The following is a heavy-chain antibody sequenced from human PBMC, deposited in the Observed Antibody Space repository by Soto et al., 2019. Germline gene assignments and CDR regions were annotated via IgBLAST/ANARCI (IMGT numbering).Heavy chain of an antibody. D-gene: IGHD3-16*01. CDR2: ISAYNGNT. CDR3: ARDWGSDRYYYYGMDV. V-gene: IGHV1-18*04. J-gene: IGHJ6*02. Sequence: ASVKVSCKASGYTFTSYGISWVRQAPGQGLEWMGWISAYNGNTNYAQKLQGRVTMTTDTSTSTAYMELRSLRSDDTAVYYCARDWGSDRYYYYGMDVWGQGTKVTVPS. CDR1: GYTFTSYG.